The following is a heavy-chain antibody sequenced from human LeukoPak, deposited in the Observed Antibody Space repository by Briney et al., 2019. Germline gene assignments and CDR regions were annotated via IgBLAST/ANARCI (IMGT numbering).Heavy chain of an antibody. CDR2: IIPIFGTA. CDR1: GGTFSSYA. Sequence: GSSVKVSCKASGGTFSSYAISWVRQAPGQGLEWMGGIIPIFGTANYAQKLQGRVTMTTDTSTSTAYMELRSLRSDDTAVYYCARDGARYDFWSGYYCWFDPWGQGTLVTASS. D-gene: IGHD3-3*01. J-gene: IGHJ5*02. V-gene: IGHV1-69*05. CDR3: ARDGARYDFWSGYYCWFDP.